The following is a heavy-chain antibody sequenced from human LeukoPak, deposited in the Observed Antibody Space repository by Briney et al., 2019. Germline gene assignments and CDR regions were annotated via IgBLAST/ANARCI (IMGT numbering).Heavy chain of an antibody. D-gene: IGHD3-3*01. CDR2: IYYTGST. CDR1: SGSINSDSGSISGNSYY. Sequence: SETLSLTCTVSSGSINSDSGSISGNSYYWGWIRQPPGKGLEWIGTIYYTGSTYYNPSLKSRVTIPVDTSNNQFSLKLSSVTAADTAVYYCARSRGYGVVTPFDYWGQGTLVTVSS. CDR3: ARSRGYGVVTPFDY. J-gene: IGHJ4*02. V-gene: IGHV4-39*01.